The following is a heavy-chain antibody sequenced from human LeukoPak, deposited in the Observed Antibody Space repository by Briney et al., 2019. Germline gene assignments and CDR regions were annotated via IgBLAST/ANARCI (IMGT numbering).Heavy chain of an antibody. CDR2: ISWNSGSI. J-gene: IGHJ6*02. V-gene: IGHV3-9*01. CDR3: AKGSGYYDYYYYGMDV. D-gene: IGHD3-22*01. Sequence: GGSLRLSCAASGFTFEDYAMHRVRHAPGKDLEWVSGISWNSGSIGYADSVKGRFNISRDNAKNSLYLQMNSLRAEDTALYYCAKGSGYYDYYYYGMDVWGQGTTVTVSS. CDR1: GFTFEDYA.